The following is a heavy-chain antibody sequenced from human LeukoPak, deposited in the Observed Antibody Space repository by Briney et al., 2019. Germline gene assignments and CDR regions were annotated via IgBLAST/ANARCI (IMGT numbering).Heavy chain of an antibody. Sequence: PGGSLSLSCAASGFTFSTYSMNWVRQAPGKGREWVSYISSSLSTIYYADSVKGRFTISRDNAKNSLYLQMSSLRREDTAVYFCVRGPRYSGYDYFDYWGQGTLVTVSS. CDR1: GFTFSTYS. CDR2: ISSSLSTI. V-gene: IGHV3-48*01. D-gene: IGHD5-12*01. J-gene: IGHJ4*02. CDR3: VRGPRYSGYDYFDY.